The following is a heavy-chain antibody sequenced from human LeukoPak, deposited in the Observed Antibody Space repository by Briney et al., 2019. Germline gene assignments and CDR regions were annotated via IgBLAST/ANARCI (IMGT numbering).Heavy chain of an antibody. CDR1: GGTFSSYA. J-gene: IGHJ3*02. Sequence: ASVEVSCKASGGTFSSYAISWVRQAPGQGLEWMGRIIPILGIANYAQKFQGRVTITADKSTSTAYMELSSLRSEDTAVYYCATGGDIGLVGHAFDIWGQGTMVTVSS. CDR2: IIPILGIA. CDR3: ATGGDIGLVGHAFDI. V-gene: IGHV1-69*04. D-gene: IGHD2-8*02.